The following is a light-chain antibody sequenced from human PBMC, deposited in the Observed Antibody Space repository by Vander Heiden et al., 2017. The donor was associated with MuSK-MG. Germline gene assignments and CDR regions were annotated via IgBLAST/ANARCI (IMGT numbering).Light chain of an antibody. CDR2: GNN. V-gene: IGLV1-40*01. CDR1: NSNIGAGYD. CDR3: QSYDTALSGAL. Sequence: QSVLAQPPSVSGAPGQRVTISCTGTNSNIGAGYDVHWYQQFPGTAPKLLIYGNNNRPSGVPDRFSASKSDTSASLAISGLQADDEADYYCQSYDTALSGALFGGGTKLTVL. J-gene: IGLJ3*02.